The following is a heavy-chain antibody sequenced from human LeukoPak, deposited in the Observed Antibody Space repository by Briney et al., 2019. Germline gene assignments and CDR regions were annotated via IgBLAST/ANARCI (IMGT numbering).Heavy chain of an antibody. CDR1: GGSFSGYY. Sequence: SETLSLTCAVYGGSFSGYYWSWIRQPPGKGLEWIGEINHSGSTNYNPSLKGRVTISVDTSKNQFSLKLSSVTAADTAVYYCASVNTASFDYWGQGTLVTVSS. CDR2: INHSGST. CDR3: ASVNTASFDY. V-gene: IGHV4-34*01. D-gene: IGHD5-18*01. J-gene: IGHJ4*02.